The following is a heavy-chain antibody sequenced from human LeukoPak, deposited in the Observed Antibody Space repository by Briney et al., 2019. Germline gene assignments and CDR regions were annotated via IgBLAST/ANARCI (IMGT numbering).Heavy chain of an antibody. CDR2: ISRTGNYI. D-gene: IGHD2-15*01. J-gene: IGHJ4*02. V-gene: IGHV3-21*01. CDR3: ARVLETDCSGGSCYSGLDY. Sequence: GGSLRLSCAASGITFSRYNMNWLRQAPGKGLEWVSSISRTGNYIYYADSVKGRFTISRDNAQNSLFLQMNSLRVEDTAVYYCARVLETDCSGGSCYSGLDYWGQGTLVTVSS. CDR1: GITFSRYN.